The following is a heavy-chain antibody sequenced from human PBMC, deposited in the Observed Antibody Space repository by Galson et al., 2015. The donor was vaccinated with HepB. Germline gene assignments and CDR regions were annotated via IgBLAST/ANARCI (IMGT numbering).Heavy chain of an antibody. V-gene: IGHV2-5*01. CDR3: ARSRKLGMNFDC. CDR2: IYWNDDK. CDR1: GFSLSTSGVA. J-gene: IGHJ4*02. D-gene: IGHD7-27*01. Sequence: ALVKPTQTLTLTCTFSGFSLSTSGVAVGWIRQPPGKALEWLALIYWNDDKRYSPSLKSRVTITKDTSKNQVVLTLTNMDPMDTGPYYCARSRKLGMNFDCWAQGTLVTVSS.